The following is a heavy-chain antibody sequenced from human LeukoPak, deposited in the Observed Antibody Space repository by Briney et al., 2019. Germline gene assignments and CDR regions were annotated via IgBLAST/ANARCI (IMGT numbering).Heavy chain of an antibody. CDR2: IYYSGST. D-gene: IGHD3-10*01. Sequence: SQTLFLTCTVSGGSISSGDYYWSWIRQPPGKGLEWIGYIYYSGSTYYNPSLKSRVTISVDTSKNQFSLKLSSVTAADTAVYYCAREVRGVIIKGWGQGTLVTVSS. J-gene: IGHJ4*02. CDR3: AREVRGVIIKG. V-gene: IGHV4-30-4*08. CDR1: GGSISSGDYY.